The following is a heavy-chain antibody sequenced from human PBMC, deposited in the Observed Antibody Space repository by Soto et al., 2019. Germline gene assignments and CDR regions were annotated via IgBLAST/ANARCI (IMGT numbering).Heavy chain of an antibody. CDR1: GGTFSSYA. CDR2: IIPIFGTA. Sequence: WASVKVSCKASGGTFSSYAISWVRQAPGQGLEWMGGIIPIFGTANYAQKFQGRVTITADKSTSTAYMELSSLRSEDTAVYYCARHTSNSSSSRYYYYGMDVWGQGTTVTVSS. CDR3: ARHTSNSSSSRYYYYGMDV. J-gene: IGHJ6*02. D-gene: IGHD6-6*01. V-gene: IGHV1-69*06.